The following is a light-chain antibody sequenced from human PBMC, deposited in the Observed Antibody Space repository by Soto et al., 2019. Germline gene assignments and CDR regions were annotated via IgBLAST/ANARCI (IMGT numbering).Light chain of an antibody. V-gene: IGKV1-33*01. Sequence: DLQMTQSPSSLSASVGDRVTITCQASQDIDNSLNWYQQKPGKAPKLLIYDASNLETGVPSRFSGSGDGTDFTFTISSLQPEDFGTYYCQQYDDLPFTFGPGTKVDFK. CDR3: QQYDDLPFT. J-gene: IGKJ3*01. CDR1: QDIDNS. CDR2: DAS.